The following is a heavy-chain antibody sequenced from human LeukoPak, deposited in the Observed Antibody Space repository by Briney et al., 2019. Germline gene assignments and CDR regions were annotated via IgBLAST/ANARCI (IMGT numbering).Heavy chain of an antibody. V-gene: IGHV3-23*01. J-gene: IGHJ4*02. CDR1: GFIFGSYP. D-gene: IGHD3-10*01. Sequence: PGGSLRLSCAASGFIFGSYPMSWVRQAPGKGLEWVSAISGTAENTYYADSVKGRFSISRDNSRNTVHLQMNSLRPEDTAVYYCANQRGGFWGQGTLVTVSS. CDR2: ISGTAENT. CDR3: ANQRGGF.